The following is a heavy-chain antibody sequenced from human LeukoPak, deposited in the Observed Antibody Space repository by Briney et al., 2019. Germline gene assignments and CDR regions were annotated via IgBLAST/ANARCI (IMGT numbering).Heavy chain of an antibody. D-gene: IGHD6-19*01. CDR3: VKDAVSGSSSGWYYFDY. CDR2: ISNNGGST. J-gene: IGHJ4*02. V-gene: IGHV3-64D*06. CDR1: GFTFSRYA. Sequence: PGGSLRLSCSASGFTFSRYAMHWVRQAPGKGLEYVSGISNNGGSTYYADSVKGRFTISRDNSKNTLYLQMSSLRAEDTAVYYCVKDAVSGSSSGWYYFDYWGQGTLVTVSS.